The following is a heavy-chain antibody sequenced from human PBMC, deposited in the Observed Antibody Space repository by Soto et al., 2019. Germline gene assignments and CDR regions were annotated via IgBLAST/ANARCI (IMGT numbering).Heavy chain of an antibody. CDR1: GFTFSSYA. CDR2: ISGSGGST. D-gene: IGHD2-2*01. Sequence: EVQLLESGGGLVQPGGSLRLSCAASGFTFSSYAMSWVRQAPGKGLEWVSAISGSGGSTYYADSVKGRFTISRDNSKNTLYRQMNSLRGEDTAVYYCAKDERLVVPAAIVRCGVDYWGQGTLVTVSS. V-gene: IGHV3-23*01. J-gene: IGHJ4*02. CDR3: AKDERLVVPAAIVRCGVDY.